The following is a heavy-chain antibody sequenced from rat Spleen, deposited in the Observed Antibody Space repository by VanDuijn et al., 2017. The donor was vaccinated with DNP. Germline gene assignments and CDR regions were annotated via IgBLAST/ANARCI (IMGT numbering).Heavy chain of an antibody. CDR3: ARDDY. CDR1: GFSLTSYN. CDR2: IWNTGGT. J-gene: IGHJ2*01. V-gene: IGHV2-41*01. Sequence: QVQLKESGPGLVQPSQTLSLTCTVAGFSLTSYNVHWVRQPPGKGLEWMGVIWNTGGTRYNSALKSRLSISKDTSKRQVFLKMNSLQTEDTATYYCARDDYWGQGVMVTVSS.